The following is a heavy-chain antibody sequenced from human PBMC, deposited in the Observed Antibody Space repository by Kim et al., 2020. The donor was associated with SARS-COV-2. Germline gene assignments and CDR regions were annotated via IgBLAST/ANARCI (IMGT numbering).Heavy chain of an antibody. CDR1: GFTFSSYA. V-gene: IGHV3-23*01. Sequence: GGSLRLSCAASGFTFSSYAMSWVRQAPGKGLEWVSGISGSGGSIYYADSVKGRFTISRDNSKNTLYLQMNSLRAEDTAVYYCAKDCISGSGSYYNFDYCGQETLVTVSS. CDR2: ISGSGGSI. J-gene: IGHJ4*02. CDR3: AKDCISGSGSYYNFDY. D-gene: IGHD3-10*01.